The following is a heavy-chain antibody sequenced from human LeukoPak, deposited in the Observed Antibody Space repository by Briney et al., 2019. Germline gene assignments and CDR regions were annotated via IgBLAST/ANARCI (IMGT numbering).Heavy chain of an antibody. D-gene: IGHD2-2*01. CDR3: ARGVPWFDP. Sequence: GGSLRLSCAASGFTFSSYSMNWVRQTPGKGLDWVSSISGSSTYIYYADSVKGRFTISRDNAKNSLYLQMNSLRAEDTAVYYCARGVPWFDPWGQGTLVTVSS. CDR2: ISGSSTYI. V-gene: IGHV3-21*01. CDR1: GFTFSSYS. J-gene: IGHJ5*02.